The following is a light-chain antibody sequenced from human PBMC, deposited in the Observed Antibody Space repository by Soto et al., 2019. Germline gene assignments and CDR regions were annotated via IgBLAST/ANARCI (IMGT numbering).Light chain of an antibody. CDR2: AAS. J-gene: IGKJ1*01. CDR3: QKNNSGTST. CDR1: QGISNY. V-gene: IGKV1-27*01. Sequence: DIQMTQSPSSLSASVGDRVTITCRASQGISNYLAWYQQKPGKVPKLLIYAASTLQSGVPSRFSGSGSETNFTLTISSVQPKDVANYRYQKNNSGTSTFGQGTKVEIK.